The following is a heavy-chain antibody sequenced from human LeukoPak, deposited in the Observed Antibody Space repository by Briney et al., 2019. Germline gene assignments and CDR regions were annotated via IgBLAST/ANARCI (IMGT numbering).Heavy chain of an antibody. CDR1: GYTFTSYG. CDR3: AREEVGALDY. Sequence: ASVKVSCKASGYTFTSYGISWVRQAPGQGFEWMGIINPSGGSTSYAQKFQGRVTMTRDTSTSTVYMELSSLRSEDTAVYYCAREEVGALDYWGQGTLVTVSS. CDR2: INPSGGST. D-gene: IGHD1-26*01. V-gene: IGHV1-46*01. J-gene: IGHJ4*02.